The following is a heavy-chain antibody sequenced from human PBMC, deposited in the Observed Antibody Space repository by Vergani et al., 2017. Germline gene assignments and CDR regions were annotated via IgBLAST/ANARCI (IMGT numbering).Heavy chain of an antibody. CDR2: IIPILGIA. D-gene: IGHD6-13*01. Sequence: QVQLVQSGAEVKKPGSSVKVSCKASGGTFSSYAISWVRQAPGQGLEWMGRIIPILGIANYAQKFQGRVTITADKSASTAYMELSSLRSDDTAVYYCARILAAETGFDPWGQGTLVTVSS. CDR3: ARILAAETGFDP. V-gene: IGHV1-69*04. J-gene: IGHJ5*02. CDR1: GGTFSSYA.